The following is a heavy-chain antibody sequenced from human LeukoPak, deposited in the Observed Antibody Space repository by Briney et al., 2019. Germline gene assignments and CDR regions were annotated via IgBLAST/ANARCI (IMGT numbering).Heavy chain of an antibody. Sequence: PGGSLRLSCAASGFTFSSFWMHWVRQASGKGLQWVSRINADGSSTGHADSVKGRLTISRDNAKNTLYLQINSLRAKDTAVYYCAREYYASGDYWGQGTLVTVSS. CDR2: INADGSST. V-gene: IGHV3-74*01. D-gene: IGHD3-10*01. CDR3: AREYYASGDY. CDR1: GFTFSSFW. J-gene: IGHJ4*02.